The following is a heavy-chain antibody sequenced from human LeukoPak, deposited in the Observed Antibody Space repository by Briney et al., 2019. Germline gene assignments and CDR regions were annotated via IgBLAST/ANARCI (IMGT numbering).Heavy chain of an antibody. V-gene: IGHV3-53*01. J-gene: IGHJ4*02. CDR1: GFTVSSNY. CDR3: ARGALYCSSTSCSLDY. Sequence: GGSLRLSCAASGFTVSSNYMSWVRQAPGKGLEWVSVIYSGSSTYYADSVKGRFTISRDNSKNTLYLQMNSLRAEDTAVYYCARGALYCSSTSCSLDYWGQGTLVTVSS. D-gene: IGHD2-2*01. CDR2: IYSGSST.